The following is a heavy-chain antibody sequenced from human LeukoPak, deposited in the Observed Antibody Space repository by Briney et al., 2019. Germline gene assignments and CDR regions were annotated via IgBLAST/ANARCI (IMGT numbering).Heavy chain of an antibody. Sequence: SETLSLTCTVSGGSISSSSYYWGWIRQPPGKGLEWIGSIYYSGSTYYNPSLKSRVTISVDTSKNQFSLKLSSVTAADTAVYYCARHAGFHSSGWYALGYWGQGTLVTVSS. CDR1: GGSISSSSYY. CDR3: ARHAGFHSSGWYALGY. V-gene: IGHV4-39*01. D-gene: IGHD6-19*01. CDR2: IYYSGST. J-gene: IGHJ4*02.